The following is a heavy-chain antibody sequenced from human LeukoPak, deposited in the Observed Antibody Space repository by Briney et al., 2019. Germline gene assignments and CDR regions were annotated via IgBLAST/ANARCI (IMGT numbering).Heavy chain of an antibody. CDR2: INHSGST. V-gene: IGHV4-34*01. Sequence: PSETLSLTCAVYGGSFSGCYWSWIRQPPGKGLEWIGEINHSGSTNYNPSLKSRVTISVDTSKNQFSLKLSSVTAADTAVYYCARRVAGITFLSDYWGQRTLVTVSS. J-gene: IGHJ4*02. CDR3: ARRVAGITFLSDY. D-gene: IGHD6-19*01. CDR1: GGSFSGCY.